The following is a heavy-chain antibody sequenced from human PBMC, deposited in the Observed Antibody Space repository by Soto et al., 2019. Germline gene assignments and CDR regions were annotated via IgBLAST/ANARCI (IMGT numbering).Heavy chain of an antibody. V-gene: IGHV4-34*01. J-gene: IGHJ6*02. D-gene: IGHD3-3*01. CDR1: GGSFSGYY. CDR3: ARVSRYDFWSGPPNFYYYGMDV. Sequence: SETLSLTCAVYGGSFSGYYWSWIRQPPGKGLEWIGEINHSGSTNYNPSLKSRVTISVDTSKNQFSLKLSPVTAADTAVYYCARVSRYDFWSGPPNFYYYGMDVWGQGTTVTVSS. CDR2: INHSGST.